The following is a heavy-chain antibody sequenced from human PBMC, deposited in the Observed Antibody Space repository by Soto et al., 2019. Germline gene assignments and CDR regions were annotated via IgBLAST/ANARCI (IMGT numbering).Heavy chain of an antibody. Sequence: EVQLVESAGGLVKPGGSLRLSCVASGFSFTEAWMNWVRQAPGEGLEWVGRIKTSAGGGATDYAAPVQGRFTISRDDSKTALYLHMNSLRTEDTAIYYCTTGSVEGIWGQGTTVTVSS. J-gene: IGHJ6*02. CDR3: TTGSVEGI. CDR2: IKTSAGGGAT. D-gene: IGHD2-15*01. CDR1: GFSFTEAW. V-gene: IGHV3-15*07.